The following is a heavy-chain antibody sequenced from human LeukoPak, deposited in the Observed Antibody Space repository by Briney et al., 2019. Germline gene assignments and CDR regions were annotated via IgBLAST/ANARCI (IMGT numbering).Heavy chain of an antibody. CDR3: ARDHYDILTGYHHFDY. V-gene: IGHV1-18*01. D-gene: IGHD3-9*01. CDR2: ISAYNGNT. CDR1: GYTFTSYS. Sequence: ASVKVSCKASGYTFTSYSISWVRQAPGQGLEWMGWISAYNGNTNYAQKLQGRVTMTTDTSTSTAYMELRSLRSDDTAVYYCARDHYDILTGYHHFDYWGQGTLVTVSS. J-gene: IGHJ4*02.